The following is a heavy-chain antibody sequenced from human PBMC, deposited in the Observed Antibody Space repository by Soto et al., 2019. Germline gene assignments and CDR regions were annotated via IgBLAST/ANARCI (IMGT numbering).Heavy chain of an antibody. V-gene: IGHV1-69*01. J-gene: IGHJ4*02. CDR3: ARAVAVPADFDY. Sequence: VKVSCKASGGTFSSYAISWVRQAPGQGLEWMGGIIPIFGTANYAQKFQGRVTITADESTSTAYMELSSLRSEDTAVYYCARAVAVPADFDYWGQGTLVTVSS. CDR2: IIPIFGTA. D-gene: IGHD6-19*01. CDR1: GGTFSSYA.